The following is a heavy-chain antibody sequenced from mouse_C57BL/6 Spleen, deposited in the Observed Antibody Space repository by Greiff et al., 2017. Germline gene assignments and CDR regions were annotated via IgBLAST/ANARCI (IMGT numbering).Heavy chain of an antibody. CDR1: GYTFTSYW. J-gene: IGHJ2*01. CDR2: IDPNRGGT. V-gene: IGHV1-72*01. Sequence: QVQLQQPGAELVKPGASVKLSCKASGYTFTSYWMHWVKQRPGRGLEWIGRIDPNRGGTKYNEKFKSKATLTVDKPSSTAYMQLSSLTSEDSAVYYCATITTVGVDYWGQGTTHTVSS. CDR3: ATITTVGVDY. D-gene: IGHD1-1*01.